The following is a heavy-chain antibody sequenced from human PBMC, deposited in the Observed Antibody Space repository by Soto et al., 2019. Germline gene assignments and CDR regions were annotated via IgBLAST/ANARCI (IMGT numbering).Heavy chain of an antibody. CDR3: ARRVYDSRLNYLYFDL. Sequence: SETLSLTCAVSGVSLNSGNWWRWVRQSPGEGPEWIGELYHDGRANYDPSFRNRVSMSVDKSKNQFSLKLPSVTASDRPIYSWARRVYDSRLNYLYFDLWVEVTLVTV. J-gene: IGHJ4*02. V-gene: IGHV4-4*02. CDR2: LYHDGRA. CDR1: GVSLNSGNW. D-gene: IGHD3-22*01.